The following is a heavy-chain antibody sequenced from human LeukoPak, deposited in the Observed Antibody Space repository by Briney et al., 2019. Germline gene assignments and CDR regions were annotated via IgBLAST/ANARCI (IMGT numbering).Heavy chain of an antibody. V-gene: IGHV3-21*01. D-gene: IGHD3-9*01. CDR3: ARGGWDDILTGYEGYYFDY. Sequence: GGSLRLSCAASGFTFSGFEMNWVRQAPGKGLEWVSSISSSSSYIYYADSVKGRFTISRDNAKNSLYLQMNSLRAEDTAVYYCARGGWDDILTGYEGYYFDYWGQGTLVTVSS. CDR2: ISSSSSYI. J-gene: IGHJ4*02. CDR1: GFTFSGFE.